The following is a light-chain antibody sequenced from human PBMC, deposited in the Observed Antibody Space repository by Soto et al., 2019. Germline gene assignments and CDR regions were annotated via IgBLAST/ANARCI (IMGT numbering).Light chain of an antibody. CDR2: AAS. J-gene: IGKJ2*01. V-gene: IGKV1-39*01. CDR1: QSVSTY. Sequence: DIQMTQSPSSLSPSVGDRVTITCRASQSVSTYLNWYQHKPWKAPKLLIFAASSLRSGVPSRFSGRGSVTDFTLAISSLQPEDFATYYCQQSYSSPHTFGQGTTLEIK. CDR3: QQSYSSPHT.